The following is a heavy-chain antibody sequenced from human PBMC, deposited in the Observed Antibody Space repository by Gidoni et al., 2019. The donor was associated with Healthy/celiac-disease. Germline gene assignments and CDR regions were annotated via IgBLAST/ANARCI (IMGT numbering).Heavy chain of an antibody. J-gene: IGHJ3*02. CDR1: GGSISSGGYY. CDR2: IYYRGST. D-gene: IGHD3-16*02. CDR3: AGGARGGVIVLRGAFDI. V-gene: IGHV4-31*03. Sequence: QVQLQESGPGLVKPSQTLSLTCTVSGGSISSGGYYWSWIRQHPGKGLEWIGYIYYRGSTYYNPSLKSRVTISVDTSKTQFSLKLSSVTAADPAVYYCAGGARGGVIVLRGAFDIWGQGTMVTVSS.